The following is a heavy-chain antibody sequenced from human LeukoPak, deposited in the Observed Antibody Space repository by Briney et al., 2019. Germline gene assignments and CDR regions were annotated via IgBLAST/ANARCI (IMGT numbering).Heavy chain of an antibody. CDR2: IKKDGSER. D-gene: IGHD2-15*01. J-gene: IGHJ4*02. V-gene: IGHV3-7*01. CDR1: GFTLSGYW. Sequence: GGSLRLSCAASGFTLSGYWMSWVRQAPGKGLEWVANIKKDGSERYYVDFVKGRFTVSRDNAKNSVYLQMNSLRVEDTAMYYCATISSPLDYWGQGTLVTVSS. CDR3: ATISSPLDY.